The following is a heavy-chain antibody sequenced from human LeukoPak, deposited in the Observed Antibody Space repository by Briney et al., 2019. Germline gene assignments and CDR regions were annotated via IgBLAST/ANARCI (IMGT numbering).Heavy chain of an antibody. D-gene: IGHD4-17*01. CDR1: GFTFSSYN. Sequence: PGGSLRLSCAASGFTFSSYNMNWVRHAPGKGLEYVSAISSNGRSTYYANSVKGRFTITRDNSNNTLYRQMGSLRAEEMAVYYCARGGEYGDYEMHYWGQGTLVTVSS. V-gene: IGHV3-64*01. J-gene: IGHJ4*02. CDR2: ISSNGRST. CDR3: ARGGEYGDYEMHY.